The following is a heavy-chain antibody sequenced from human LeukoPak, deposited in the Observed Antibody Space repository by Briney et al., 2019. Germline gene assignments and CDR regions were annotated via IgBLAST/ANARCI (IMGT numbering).Heavy chain of an antibody. CDR3: ARDRITIFGVADDAFDI. J-gene: IGHJ3*02. CDR1: GFTFSSYG. V-gene: IGHV3-33*01. Sequence: PGGSLRLSCAASGFTFSSYGMHWVRQAPGKGLEWVAVIWYDGSNKYYADSVKGRFTISRDNSKNTLYLQMNSLRAEDTAVYYCARDRITIFGVADDAFDIWGQGTMVTVSS. D-gene: IGHD3-3*01. CDR2: IWYDGSNK.